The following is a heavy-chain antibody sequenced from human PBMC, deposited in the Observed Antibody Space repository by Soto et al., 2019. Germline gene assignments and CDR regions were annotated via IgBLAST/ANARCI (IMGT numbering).Heavy chain of an antibody. CDR1: GFTFSNAW. V-gene: IGHV3-15*07. D-gene: IGHD2-15*01. Sequence: EVQLVESGGGLVKPGGSLRLSCAASGFTFSNAWMNWVRQAPGKGLEWLGRIKSKTDGGTADYAAPVKGRFTISRDDSKNTLYLQMDSLITEDTAVYYCTTQNCSGGSCYSGYYYYGLDVWGQGTTVSVSS. CDR2: IKSKTDGGTA. CDR3: TTQNCSGGSCYSGYYYYGLDV. J-gene: IGHJ6*02.